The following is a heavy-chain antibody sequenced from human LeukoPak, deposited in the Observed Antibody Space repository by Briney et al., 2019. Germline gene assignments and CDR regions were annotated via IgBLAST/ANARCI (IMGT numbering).Heavy chain of an antibody. CDR1: GFTVSSNY. CDR3: AREVRLYYGSGSYVVYFDY. V-gene: IGHV3-53*01. D-gene: IGHD3-10*01. J-gene: IGHJ4*02. CDR2: IYSGGST. Sequence: GGPLRLSCAASGFTVSSNYMSWVRQAPGKGLEWVSVIYSGGSTYYADSVKGRFTISRDSSKNTLYLQMNSLRAEDTAVYYCAREVRLYYGSGSYVVYFDYWGQGTLVTVSS.